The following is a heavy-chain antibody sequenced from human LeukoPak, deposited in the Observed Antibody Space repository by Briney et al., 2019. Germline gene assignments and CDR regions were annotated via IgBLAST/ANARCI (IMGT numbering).Heavy chain of an antibody. CDR2: ISGSGGRT. CDR1: GFTFSSYA. CDR3: AKGPYYYDSSGYSRRWFDP. Sequence: GGSLRLSCAASGFTFSSYAMSWVRQAPGKGLEWVSAISGSGGRTYYADSVKGRFTISRDNSKNTLYLQMNSLRAEDTAVYYCAKGPYYYDSSGYSRRWFDPWGQGIPVTVSS. D-gene: IGHD3-22*01. V-gene: IGHV3-23*01. J-gene: IGHJ5*02.